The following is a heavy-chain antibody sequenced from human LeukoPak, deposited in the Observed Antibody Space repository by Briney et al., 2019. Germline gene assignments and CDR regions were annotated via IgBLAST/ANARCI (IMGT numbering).Heavy chain of an antibody. CDR2: INHSGST. Sequence: PSETLSLTCAVYGGSFSGYYWSWIRQPPGKGLEWIGEINHSGSTNYNPSLKSRVTISVDTSKNQFSLKLSSVTAEDTAVYYCARGVAAENWFDPWGQGTLVTVSS. CDR1: GGSFSGYY. D-gene: IGHD5-12*01. CDR3: ARGVAAENWFDP. J-gene: IGHJ5*02. V-gene: IGHV4-34*01.